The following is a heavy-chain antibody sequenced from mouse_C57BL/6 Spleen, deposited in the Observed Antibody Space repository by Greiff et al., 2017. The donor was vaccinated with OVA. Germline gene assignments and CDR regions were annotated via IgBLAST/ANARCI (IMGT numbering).Heavy chain of an antibody. CDR3: ARSTLTGTDAMDY. CDR2: IYPGDGDT. CDR1: GYAFSSYW. J-gene: IGHJ4*01. D-gene: IGHD4-1*01. Sequence: VQLQQSGAELVKPGASVKISCKASGYAFSSYWMNWVKQRPGKGLEWIGQIYPGDGDTNYNGKFKGKATLTADKSSSTAYMQLSSLTSEDSAVYFCARSTLTGTDAMDYWGQGTSVTVSS. V-gene: IGHV1-80*01.